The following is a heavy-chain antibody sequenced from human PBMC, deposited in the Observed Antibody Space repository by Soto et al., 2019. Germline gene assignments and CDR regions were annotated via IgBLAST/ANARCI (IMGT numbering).Heavy chain of an antibody. CDR3: ARDPQRLLGYCSGGSCYPSDFDY. D-gene: IGHD2-15*01. V-gene: IGHV3-48*01. Sequence: GGSLRLSCAASGFTFSSYSMNWVRQAPGKGLEWVSYISSSSSTIYYADSVKGRFTISRDNAKNSLYLQMNSLRAEDTAVYYCARDPQRLLGYCSGGSCYPSDFDYWGQGTLVTVSS. CDR2: ISSSSSTI. CDR1: GFTFSSYS. J-gene: IGHJ4*02.